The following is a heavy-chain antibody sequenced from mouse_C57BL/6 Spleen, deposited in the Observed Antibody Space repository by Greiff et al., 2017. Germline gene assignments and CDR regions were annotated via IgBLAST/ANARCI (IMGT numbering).Heavy chain of an antibody. J-gene: IGHJ3*01. CDR1: GYAFSSSW. D-gene: IGHD2-4*01. Sequence: QVQLKESGPELVKPGASVKISCKASGYAFSSSWMNWVKQRPGKGLEWIGRIYPGDGDTNYNGKFKGKATLTADKSSSTAYMQLSSLTSEDSAVYFCERRGDYDWFAYWGQGTLVTVSA. V-gene: IGHV1-82*01. CDR2: IYPGDGDT. CDR3: ERRGDYDWFAY.